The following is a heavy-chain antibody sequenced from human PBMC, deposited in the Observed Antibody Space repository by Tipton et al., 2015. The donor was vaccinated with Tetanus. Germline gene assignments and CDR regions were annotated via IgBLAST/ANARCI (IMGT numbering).Heavy chain of an antibody. CDR3: AKDRGSSWCWDAFDI. J-gene: IGHJ3*02. Sequence: SLRLSCAASGFTFSSYAMSWVRQAPGQGLEWVSAISGSGGSTYYADSVKGRYTISRDNSKNTLYLQMNSLRTEDTAVYYCAKDRGSSWCWDAFDIWGQATMVAVSA. CDR1: GFTFSSYA. CDR2: ISGSGGST. V-gene: IGHV3-23*01. D-gene: IGHD6-13*01.